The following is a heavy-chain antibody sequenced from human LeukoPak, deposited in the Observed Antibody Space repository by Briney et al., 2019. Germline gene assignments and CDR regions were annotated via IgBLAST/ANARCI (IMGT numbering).Heavy chain of an antibody. V-gene: IGHV1-2*02. CDR1: GYPFIGYY. Sequence: ASVKVSCKASGYPFIGYYIHWVRQGPGQGLEWRGWINPETGATKYAQRFEGRVTQTRDTSVTTAHMELSGLRSDDSAVYYCARENLNYYGSGSYLYWGQGSQVTVSS. J-gene: IGHJ4*02. CDR2: INPETGAT. CDR3: ARENLNYYGSGSYLY. D-gene: IGHD3-10*01.